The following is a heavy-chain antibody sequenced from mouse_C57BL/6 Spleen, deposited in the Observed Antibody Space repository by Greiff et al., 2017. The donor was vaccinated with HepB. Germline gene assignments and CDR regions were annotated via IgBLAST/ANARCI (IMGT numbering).Heavy chain of an antibody. Sequence: QVHVKQSGPELVKPGASVKISCKASGYAFSSSWMNWVKQRPGKGLEWIGRIYPGDGDTNYNGKFKGKATLTADKSSSTAYMQLSSLTSEDSAVYFCARSPYDYDGGNWYFDVWGTGTTVTVSS. CDR2: IYPGDGDT. V-gene: IGHV1-82*01. CDR1: GYAFSSSW. CDR3: ARSPYDYDGGNWYFDV. J-gene: IGHJ1*03. D-gene: IGHD2-4*01.